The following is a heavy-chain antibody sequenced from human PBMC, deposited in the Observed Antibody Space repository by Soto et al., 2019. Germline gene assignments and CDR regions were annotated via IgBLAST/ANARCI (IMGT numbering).Heavy chain of an antibody. Sequence: QVQLVESGGGVVQPGRSLRLSCAASGFTFSSYAMHWVRQAPGKGLEWVAVISYDGSNKYYADSVKGRFTISRDNYKNTLYLQMNSLRAEDTAVYYCARGPRLVLWFGETYDYWGQGTLVTVSS. J-gene: IGHJ4*02. CDR1: GFTFSSYA. D-gene: IGHD3-10*01. CDR3: ARGPRLVLWFGETYDY. CDR2: ISYDGSNK. V-gene: IGHV3-30-3*01.